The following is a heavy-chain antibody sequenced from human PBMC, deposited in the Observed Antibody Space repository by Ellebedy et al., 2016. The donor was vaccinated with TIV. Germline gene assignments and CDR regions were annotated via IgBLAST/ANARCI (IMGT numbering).Heavy chain of an antibody. J-gene: IGHJ4*02. D-gene: IGHD6-13*01. Sequence: SETLSLXXTVSGGSISSYYWSWIRQPPGKGLEWIGEINHSGSTNYNPSLKSRVTISVDTSKNQFSLKLSSVTAADTAVYYCARGGHSSSWFIDYWGQGTLVTVSS. V-gene: IGHV4-34*01. CDR1: GGSISSYY. CDR3: ARGGHSSSWFIDY. CDR2: INHSGST.